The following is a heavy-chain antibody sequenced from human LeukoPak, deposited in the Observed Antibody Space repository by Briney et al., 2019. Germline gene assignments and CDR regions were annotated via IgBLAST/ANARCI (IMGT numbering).Heavy chain of an antibody. CDR3: ARHTQVEMATS. Sequence: SETLSLTCTVSGGSISSSSYYWGWIRQPPGKGLEWIGSIYYSGSTYYNPSLKSRVTISVDTSKNQFSLKLSSVTAADTAVYYCARHTQVEMATSWGQGTLVTVSS. CDR1: GGSISSSSYY. J-gene: IGHJ4*02. D-gene: IGHD5-24*01. CDR2: IYYSGST. V-gene: IGHV4-39*01.